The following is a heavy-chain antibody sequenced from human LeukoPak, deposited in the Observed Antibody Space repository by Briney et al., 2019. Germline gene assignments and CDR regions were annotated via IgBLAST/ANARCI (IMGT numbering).Heavy chain of an antibody. CDR1: GHTFSGSA. V-gene: IGHV3-73*01. D-gene: IGHD3-16*02. CDR2: IRSKANSNAT. CDR3: TSMGKNDYVWGSYRQFDY. Sequence: GGSLRLSCAASGHTFSGSALRWVREASGKGWECVVRIRSKANSNATAYAASVKGRFIISRDDSKNTAYLQMNSLKTEDTAVYYCTSMGKNDYVWGSYRQFDYWGQGTLVTVSS. J-gene: IGHJ4*02.